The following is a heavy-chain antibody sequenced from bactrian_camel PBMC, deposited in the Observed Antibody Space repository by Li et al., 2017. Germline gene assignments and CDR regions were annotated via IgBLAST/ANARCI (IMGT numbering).Heavy chain of an antibody. CDR3: AADPSWRCGLASEYTY. CDR1: AYTPANVR. D-gene: IGHD5*01. J-gene: IGHJ4*01. Sequence: HVQLVESGGGSVQPGGSLRLSCAFDAYTPANVRMAWSRQAPGKEREGVATILREIDTRYADSVKGRFTISKDNAKNTLYLQMNSLKPEDTAMYYCAADPSWRCGLASEYTYWGQGTQVTVS. V-gene: IGHV3S53*01. CDR2: ILREIDT.